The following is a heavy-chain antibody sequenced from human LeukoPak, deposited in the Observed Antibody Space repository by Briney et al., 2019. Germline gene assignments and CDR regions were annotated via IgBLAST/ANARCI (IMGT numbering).Heavy chain of an antibody. Sequence: SETLSLTCTVSGGSISSYYWSWIRQPAGKGLEWIGRIYTSGSTNYNPSLKSRVTMSVDTSKNQFSLKPSSVTAADTAVYYCARVRVVRGINWFDPWGQGTLVTVSS. CDR3: ARVRVVRGINWFDP. D-gene: IGHD3-10*01. CDR2: IYTSGST. J-gene: IGHJ5*02. V-gene: IGHV4-4*07. CDR1: GGSISSYY.